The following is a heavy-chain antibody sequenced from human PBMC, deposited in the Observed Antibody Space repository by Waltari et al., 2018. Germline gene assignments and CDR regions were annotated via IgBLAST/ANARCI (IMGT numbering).Heavy chain of an antibody. CDR2: IYTSGST. CDR1: GGSISSGSYY. Sequence: QVQLQESGPGLVKPSQTLSLTCTVSGGSISSGSYYWRWIRQPAGPGLEWIGYIYTSGSTNYNPSLKSRVTISVDTSKNQFSLKLSSVTAADTAVYYCARYYDFWSGYVDYWGQGTLVTVSS. V-gene: IGHV4-61*09. J-gene: IGHJ4*02. CDR3: ARYYDFWSGYVDY. D-gene: IGHD3-3*01.